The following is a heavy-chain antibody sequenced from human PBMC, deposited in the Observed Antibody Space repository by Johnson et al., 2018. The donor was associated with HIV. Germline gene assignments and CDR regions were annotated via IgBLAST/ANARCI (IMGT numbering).Heavy chain of an antibody. V-gene: IGHV3-23*04. CDR3: AKERQGAISVFALAGACDI. D-gene: IGHD2-2*01. CDR1: GFTFSSYW. J-gene: IGHJ3*02. CDR2: ISGSGGST. Sequence: VQLVESGGGLVQPGGSLRLSCAASGFTFSSYWMSWVRQAPGKGLEWVSAISGSGGSTYSVDSVKGRFTISRDNAKNSLYLQMNSLRVEDTALYYCAKERQGAISVFALAGACDIWGQGSMVTVSS.